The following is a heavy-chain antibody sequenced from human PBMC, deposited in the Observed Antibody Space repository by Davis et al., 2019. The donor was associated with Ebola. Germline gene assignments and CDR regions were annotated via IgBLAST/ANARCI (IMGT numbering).Heavy chain of an antibody. D-gene: IGHD1-26*01. CDR3: ARRVGARSGFDY. Sequence: ASVKVSCKVSGYTLTELSMHWVRQAPGKGLEWMGGFDPEDGETIYAQKFQGRVTMTEDTSTDTAYMELSSLRSEDTAVYYCARRVGARSGFDYWGQGTLVTVSS. J-gene: IGHJ4*02. V-gene: IGHV1-24*01. CDR2: FDPEDGET. CDR1: GYTLTELS.